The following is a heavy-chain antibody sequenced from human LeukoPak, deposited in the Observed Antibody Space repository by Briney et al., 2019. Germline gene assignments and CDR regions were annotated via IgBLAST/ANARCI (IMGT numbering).Heavy chain of an antibody. J-gene: IGHJ5*02. CDR2: IYPDDSNT. Sequence: GESLKISCQGSGYNFPIYWIGWVRQMPGQGLEWMGIIYPDDSNTIYGPSFQGQVTISADKSINTAYLEWSSLKASDTAMYYCARLRSGSNWFDPWGQGTLVTVSS. CDR3: ARLRSGSNWFDP. V-gene: IGHV5-51*01. D-gene: IGHD3-10*01. CDR1: GYNFPIYW.